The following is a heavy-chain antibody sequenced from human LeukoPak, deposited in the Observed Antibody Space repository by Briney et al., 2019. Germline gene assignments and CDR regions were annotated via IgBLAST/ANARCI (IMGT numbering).Heavy chain of an antibody. CDR1: GFTFSSYA. CDR2: IGGSGATT. Sequence: GGSLRLSCAASGFTFSSYAMSWVRQAPGKGLEWVSAIGGSGATTYYADSVKGRFTISRDNSKSTLYLQMNSLRAEDTAVYYCAKEYSGYDCDYWGQGTLVTVSS. J-gene: IGHJ4*02. V-gene: IGHV3-23*01. CDR3: AKEYSGYDCDY. D-gene: IGHD5-12*01.